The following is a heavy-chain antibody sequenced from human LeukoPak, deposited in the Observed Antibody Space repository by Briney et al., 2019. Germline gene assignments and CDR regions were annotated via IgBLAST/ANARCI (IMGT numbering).Heavy chain of an antibody. V-gene: IGHV4-38-2*01. D-gene: IGHD2-21*01. Sequence: SETLSLTCAVSGYSISSGYYWGWIRQPPGKGLEWIGSIYHSGSTYYNPSLKSRVTISVDTPKNQFSLKLSSVTAADTAVYYCARRGREIYYFDYWGQGTLVTVSS. CDR3: ARRGREIYYFDY. J-gene: IGHJ4*02. CDR2: IYHSGST. CDR1: GYSISSGYY.